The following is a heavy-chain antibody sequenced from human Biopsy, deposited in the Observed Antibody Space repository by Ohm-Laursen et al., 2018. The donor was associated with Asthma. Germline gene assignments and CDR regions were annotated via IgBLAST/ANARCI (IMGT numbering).Heavy chain of an antibody. J-gene: IGHJ3*02. V-gene: IGHV1-3*04. CDR3: ARTYYDFLTGQVNDAFAI. D-gene: IGHD3-9*01. CDR1: GYNFISLA. Sequence: SLTLSCTASGYNFISLAIHWVPQAPGQRLEWMGWVNTGNGDTKYSQKFQGRVTITRDTSASTAYMDLSSLRSEDTAVYYCARTYYDFLTGQVNDAFAIWGQGTVVTVSS. CDR2: VNTGNGDT.